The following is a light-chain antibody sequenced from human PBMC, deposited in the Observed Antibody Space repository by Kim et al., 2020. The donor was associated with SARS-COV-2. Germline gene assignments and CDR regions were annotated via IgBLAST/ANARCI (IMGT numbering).Light chain of an antibody. V-gene: IGKV2-30*02. CDR2: KVS. CDR1: QSLVHSDGNTY. J-gene: IGKJ2*01. Sequence: DVVMTQSPLSLSVTLGQPASISCRSSQSLVHSDGNTYLNWFQQRPGQSPRRLISKVSNRDSGVPDRFSGSGSGTDFTLKISRVEAEDVGVYYCMQGTYWPRTFGQGTKLEIK. CDR3: MQGTYWPRT.